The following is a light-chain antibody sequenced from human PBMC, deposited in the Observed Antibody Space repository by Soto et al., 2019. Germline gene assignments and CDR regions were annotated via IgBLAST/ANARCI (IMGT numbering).Light chain of an antibody. CDR1: QTLNNY. CDR2: GAS. V-gene: IGKV1-39*01. CDR3: QQSFSPLLS. Sequence: DIQMTQSPSSVSASVGDRVTITCRASQTLNNYVTWFQQKPGKAPKVLIYGASTLQSGVPSRFSGSGSGAEFTRTISSLQPEDFATYYCQQSFSPLLSFGGGTKVEMK. J-gene: IGKJ4*01.